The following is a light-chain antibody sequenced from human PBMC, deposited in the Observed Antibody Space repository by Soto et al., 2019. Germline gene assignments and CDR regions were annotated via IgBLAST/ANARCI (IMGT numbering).Light chain of an antibody. CDR3: MQGLQTPYT. Sequence: DIVMTQSPLSLPVTPGEPASISCRSSQSLLHSNGYNYLDWYLQKPGQSPQLLIYLGSNRASGVPDRLSGSGSGADFTLKISRVEAEDVGVYYCMQGLQTPYTFGQGTKLEIK. CDR2: LGS. J-gene: IGKJ2*01. CDR1: QSLLHSNGYNY. V-gene: IGKV2-28*01.